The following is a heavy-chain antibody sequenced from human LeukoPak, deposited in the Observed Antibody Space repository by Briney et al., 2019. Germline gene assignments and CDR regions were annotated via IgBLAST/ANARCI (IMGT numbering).Heavy chain of an antibody. V-gene: IGHV3-21*01. CDR3: AGGPGFLIDC. J-gene: IGHJ4*02. CDR1: GFTFSSYS. D-gene: IGHD3-3*01. Sequence: GGSLRLSCAASGFTFSSYSMNWVRQAPGKGLEWVSSISSGSTYMYYADSVKGRFTISRDNSKNTLYLQMNSLRAEDTAVYYCAGGPGFLIDCWGQGTLVTVSS. CDR2: ISSGSTYM.